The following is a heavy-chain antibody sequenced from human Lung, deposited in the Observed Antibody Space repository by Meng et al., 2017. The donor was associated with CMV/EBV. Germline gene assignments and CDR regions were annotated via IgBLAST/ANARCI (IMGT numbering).Heavy chain of an antibody. V-gene: IGHV4-34*01. CDR2: INHSGST. Sequence: SETLSLXCAVYGGSFSGYYWSWIRQPPGKGLEWIGEINHSGSTNYNPSLKSRVTISVDTSKNQFSLKLSSVTAADTAVYYCARGAWNYVGVFDYWGQGTLVXVSS. D-gene: IGHD1-7*01. J-gene: IGHJ4*02. CDR3: ARGAWNYVGVFDY. CDR1: GGSFSGYY.